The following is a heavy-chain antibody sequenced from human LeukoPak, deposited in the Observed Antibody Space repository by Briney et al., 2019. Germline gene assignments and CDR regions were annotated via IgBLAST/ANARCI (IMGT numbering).Heavy chain of an antibody. J-gene: IGHJ6*02. CDR3: ARDGQLVGALSYYYYGMDV. V-gene: IGHV3-33*01. D-gene: IGHD1-26*01. CDR2: IWYDGSNK. Sequence: GGSLRLSCAASGFTFSSYGMHWVRQAPGKGLEWAAVIWYDGSNKYYADSVKGRFTISRDNSKNTLYLQMSSLRAEDTAVYYCARDGQLVGALSYYYYGMDVWGQGTTVTVSS. CDR1: GFTFSSYG.